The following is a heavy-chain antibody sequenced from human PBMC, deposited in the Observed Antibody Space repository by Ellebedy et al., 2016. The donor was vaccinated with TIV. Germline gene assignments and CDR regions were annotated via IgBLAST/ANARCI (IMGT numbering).Heavy chain of an antibody. Sequence: GESLKISCAASGLTFSSHAMSWVRQAPGKGLEWVSSITESGGNTYYADSVKGRFTISRDNSKDTLFLQMSSLRAEDTAMCFCSRDPVGVRPAFDVWGQGTMVTVSS. CDR1: GLTFSSHA. V-gene: IGHV3-23*01. CDR3: SRDPVGVRPAFDV. D-gene: IGHD1-26*01. J-gene: IGHJ3*01. CDR2: ITESGGNT.